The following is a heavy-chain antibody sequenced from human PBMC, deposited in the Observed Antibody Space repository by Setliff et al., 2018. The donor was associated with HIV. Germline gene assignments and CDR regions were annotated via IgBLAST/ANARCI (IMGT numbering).Heavy chain of an antibody. V-gene: IGHV1-46*01. CDR3: ARDVDVYDILTGYHFDY. CDR2: ITPSSGSR. CDR1: GYTFSSYS. J-gene: IGHJ4*02. Sequence: ASVKVSCKASGYTFSSYSLHWVRQGPGQGLEWMGIITPSSGSRRYAQKFQGRLTMTRDMSTSTVHMDLSGLRPEDTAVYYCARDVDVYDILTGYHFDYWGQGTLVTVSS. D-gene: IGHD3-9*01.